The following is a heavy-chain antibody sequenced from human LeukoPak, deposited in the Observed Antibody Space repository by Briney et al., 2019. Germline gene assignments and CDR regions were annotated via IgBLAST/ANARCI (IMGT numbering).Heavy chain of an antibody. D-gene: IGHD2-15*01. V-gene: IGHV1-2*02. CDR1: GYTLTGYY. J-gene: IGHJ3*01. CDR2: INPNSGDT. CDR3: ASKGAGHCYDASCMGSFDL. Sequence: ASVKVSCKASGYTLTGYYMHWVRQAPGQGLEWMGWINPNSGDTDYAQKFQGRVTMTRDTSISTAYMELSSLRSDDTAVYYCASKGAGHCYDASCMGSFDLWGQGTTVAVSS.